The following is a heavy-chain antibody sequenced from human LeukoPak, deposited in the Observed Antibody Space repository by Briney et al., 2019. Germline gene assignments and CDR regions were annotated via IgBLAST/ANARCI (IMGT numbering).Heavy chain of an antibody. CDR3: ARHSSGWYARYFQH. V-gene: IGHV4-39*01. D-gene: IGHD6-19*01. Sequence: SETLSLTCTVSGGSISSSGYYWSWIRQPPGKGLEWIGEINHSGSANYNPSLKSRVTISVDTSKNQFSLKLSSVTAADTAVYYCARHSSGWYARYFQHWGQGTLVTVSS. J-gene: IGHJ1*01. CDR1: GGSISSSGYY. CDR2: INHSGSA.